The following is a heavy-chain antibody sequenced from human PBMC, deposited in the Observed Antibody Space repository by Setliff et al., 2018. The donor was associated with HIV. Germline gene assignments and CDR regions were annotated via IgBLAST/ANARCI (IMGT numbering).Heavy chain of an antibody. D-gene: IGHD3-10*01. CDR3: ARAQYPGGSGSYYLLDS. CDR1: GGSFSGYY. V-gene: IGHV4-34*01. Sequence: TSETLSLTCAVYGGSFSGYYWSWIRQPPGKGLEWIGEINHSGSTNYNPSLKSRVTMSVDTSKNQFSLNLHSVTAADTAVYYCARAQYPGGSGSYYLLDSWGQGTLVTVSS. J-gene: IGHJ4*02. CDR2: INHSGST.